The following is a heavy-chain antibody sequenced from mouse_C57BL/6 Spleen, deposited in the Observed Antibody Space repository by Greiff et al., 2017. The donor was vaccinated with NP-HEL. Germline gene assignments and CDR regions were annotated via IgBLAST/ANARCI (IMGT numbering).Heavy chain of an antibody. V-gene: IGHV1-18*01. J-gene: IGHJ2*01. D-gene: IGHD1-1*01. CDR2: INPNNGGT. Sequence: EVQLQQSGPELVKPGASVKIPCKASGYTFTDYNMDWVKQSHGKSLEWIGDINPNNGGTIYNQKFKGKATLTVDKSSSTAYMELRSLTSEDTAVYYCARLYDYGSSYFDYWGQGTTLTVSS. CDR3: ARLYDYGSSYFDY. CDR1: GYTFTDYN.